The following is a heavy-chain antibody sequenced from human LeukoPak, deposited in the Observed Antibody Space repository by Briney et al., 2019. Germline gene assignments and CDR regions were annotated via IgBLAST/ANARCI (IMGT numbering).Heavy chain of an antibody. CDR2: IHYSGRT. CDR1: GGSISDSY. Sequence: PSEILSLTCSVFGGSISDSYWSWIRQPPGKGLEWVGYIHYSGRTSYNPSLRSRVSISIDTSKTHFSLKLNSVTAADTAVYFCASLGFCRGDHCHTDYWGRGTLVTVSS. D-gene: IGHD2-21*01. V-gene: IGHV4-59*08. CDR3: ASLGFCRGDHCHTDY. J-gene: IGHJ4*02.